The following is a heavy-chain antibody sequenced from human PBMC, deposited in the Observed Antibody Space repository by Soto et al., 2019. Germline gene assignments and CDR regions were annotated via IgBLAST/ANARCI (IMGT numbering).Heavy chain of an antibody. D-gene: IGHD5-18*01. CDR2: IYYSGST. J-gene: IGHJ4*02. CDR3: ASNSYGCTFYDY. Sequence: SETLCLTCTVSEGSISSYYWSWIRQTPGKGLEWIGYIYYSGSTNYNPSLKSRVTISVDTSKNQFSLKLSSVTAADTAVYYCASNSYGCTFYDYWGQGTLVPVSS. CDR1: EGSISSYY. V-gene: IGHV4-59*08.